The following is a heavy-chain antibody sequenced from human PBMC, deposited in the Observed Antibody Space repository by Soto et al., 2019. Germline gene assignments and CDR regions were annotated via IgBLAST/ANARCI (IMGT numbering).Heavy chain of an antibody. CDR1: GFTFSSYT. Sequence: EVQLVESGGGLVKPGGSLRLSCAASGFTFSSYTMNWVRQAPGKGLEWVSSISSSSSYIYYADSLKGRFTISRDNAKNSLYLQMNSLRVEDTAVYYCARRTYTGTYPELDYWGQGTLVTVSS. V-gene: IGHV3-21*01. D-gene: IGHD1-26*01. J-gene: IGHJ4*02. CDR2: ISSSSSYI. CDR3: ARRTYTGTYPELDY.